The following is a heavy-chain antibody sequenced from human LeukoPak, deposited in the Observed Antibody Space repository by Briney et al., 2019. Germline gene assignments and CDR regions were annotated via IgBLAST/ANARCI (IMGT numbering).Heavy chain of an antibody. CDR1: GFTFSDYY. CDR3: ARDNRGIGFDP. J-gene: IGHJ5*02. Sequence: GGSLRLSCAASGFTFSDYYMSWIRLAPGKGLEWVSYISTTGSTIYYADSVKGRFTISRDNAKNSLYLQMNSLRAEDTAVYYCARDNRGIGFDPWGQGTLVTVSS. CDR2: ISTTGSTI. V-gene: IGHV3-11*01. D-gene: IGHD3-16*01.